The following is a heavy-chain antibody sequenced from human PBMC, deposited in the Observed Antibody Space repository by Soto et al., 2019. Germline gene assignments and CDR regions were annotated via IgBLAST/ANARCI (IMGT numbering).Heavy chain of an antibody. CDR1: GFTVSSNY. CDR2: IYSGGST. V-gene: IGHV3-53*01. Sequence: PVGSLRLSCAASGFTVSSNYMSWVRQAPGKGLEWVSVIYSGGSTYYADSVKGRFTISRDNSKNTLYLQMNSLRAEDTAVYYCARESYSSGWYKDYWGQGTLVTVSS. D-gene: IGHD6-19*01. J-gene: IGHJ4*02. CDR3: ARESYSSGWYKDY.